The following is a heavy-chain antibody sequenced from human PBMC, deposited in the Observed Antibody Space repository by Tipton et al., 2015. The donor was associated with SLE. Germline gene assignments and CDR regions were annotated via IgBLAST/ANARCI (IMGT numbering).Heavy chain of an antibody. D-gene: IGHD3-3*01. V-gene: IGHV4-4*02. CDR2: INYSGTT. CDR1: RGSISSTYW. Sequence: TLSLTCAASRGSISSTYWWTWVRQSPGRGLEWIGDINYSGTTNYNPSLRSRLTMSVDKSKNQFSLKLSSVTAADTAIYYCARVGAPVAFEIWGQGTMVTVSS. CDR3: ARVGAPVAFEI. J-gene: IGHJ3*02.